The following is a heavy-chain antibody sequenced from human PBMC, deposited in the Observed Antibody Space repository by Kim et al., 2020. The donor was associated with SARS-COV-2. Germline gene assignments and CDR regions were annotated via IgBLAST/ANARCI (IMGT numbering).Heavy chain of an antibody. J-gene: IGHJ4*02. CDR1: GYTFTGYY. CDR2: INPISGGT. V-gene: IGHV1-2*02. CDR3: AIGDAGGSDY. Sequence: ASVKVSCKASGYTFTGYYIHWVRQAPGQGLEWMGWINPISGGTNYAQKFQGRVTMTSDTSITTANMELNRLTSDDTAVYFCAIGDAGGSDYWGQGTLVTV. D-gene: IGHD5-12*01.